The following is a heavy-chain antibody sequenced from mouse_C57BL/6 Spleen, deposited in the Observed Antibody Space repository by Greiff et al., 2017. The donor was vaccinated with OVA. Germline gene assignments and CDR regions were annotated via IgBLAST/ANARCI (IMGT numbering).Heavy chain of an antibody. J-gene: IGHJ3*01. CDR1: GYTFTDYN. D-gene: IGHD2-3*01. CDR2: INPNNGGT. Sequence: DVQLQESGPELVKPGASVKLSCKASGYTFTDYNMDWVKQSHGKSLEWIGDINPNNGGTIYNQKFKGKATLTVDKSSSTAYMELRSLTSEDTADYYSARAYDGYPFAYWGQGTLVTVSA. CDR3: ARAYDGYPFAY. V-gene: IGHV1-18*01.